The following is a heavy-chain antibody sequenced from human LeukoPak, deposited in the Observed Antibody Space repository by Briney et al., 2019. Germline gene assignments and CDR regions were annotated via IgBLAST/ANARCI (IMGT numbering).Heavy chain of an antibody. D-gene: IGHD6-13*01. V-gene: IGHV5-10-1*01. Sequence: PGGSLKISCKGSGSSFTSYWISWVRQMPGKGLEWMGRIDPSDSYTNYSPSFQGHVTISADMSISTAYLQWSSLKASDTAMYYCARHTSSWNEGDDYWGQGTLVTVSS. CDR1: GSSFTSYW. CDR3: ARHTSSWNEGDDY. J-gene: IGHJ4*02. CDR2: IDPSDSYT.